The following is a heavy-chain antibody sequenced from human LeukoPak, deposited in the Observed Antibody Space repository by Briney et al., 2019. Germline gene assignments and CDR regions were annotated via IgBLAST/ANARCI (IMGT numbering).Heavy chain of an antibody. CDR1: GGSFSGYY. Sequence: PSETLSLTCAVYGGSFSGYYWSWIRQPPGKGLEWIGEINHSGSTNYNPSLKSRVTISVDTSKNQFSLKLSSVTAVDTAVYYCVRHSRVVAFDYWGQGNLVTVSS. V-gene: IGHV4-34*01. J-gene: IGHJ4*02. D-gene: IGHD2-15*01. CDR3: VRHSRVVAFDY. CDR2: INHSGST.